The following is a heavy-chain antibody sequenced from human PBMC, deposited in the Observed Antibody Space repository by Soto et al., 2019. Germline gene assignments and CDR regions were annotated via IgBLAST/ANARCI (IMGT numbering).Heavy chain of an antibody. D-gene: IGHD6-13*01. V-gene: IGHV1-2*02. J-gene: IGHJ5*02. CDR3: ANSIAAAGNNWFDP. CDR2: INPNSGGT. CDR1: GYTFTGYY. Sequence: ASVKVSFKASGYTFTGYYMHWVRQAPGQGLEWMGWINPNSGGTNYAQKFQGRVTMTRDTSISTAYMELSRLRSDDTAVYYCANSIAAAGNNWFDPWGQGTLVTVSS.